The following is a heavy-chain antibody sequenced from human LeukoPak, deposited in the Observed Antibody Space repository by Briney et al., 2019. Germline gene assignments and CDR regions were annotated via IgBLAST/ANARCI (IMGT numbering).Heavy chain of an antibody. V-gene: IGHV4-39*01. J-gene: IGHJ3*02. Sequence: SETLSLTCTVSGGSITSSSYYWGWIRQPPGKGLEWIGSMSYSGGTYYNPSLKSRLTISLHTSKNQFSLRLSSVTAADTAVYYCARHRRYYDILTGYYAGPLDIWGQGTKVTVSS. CDR1: GGSITSSSYY. CDR2: MSYSGGT. CDR3: ARHRRYYDILTGYYAGPLDI. D-gene: IGHD3-9*01.